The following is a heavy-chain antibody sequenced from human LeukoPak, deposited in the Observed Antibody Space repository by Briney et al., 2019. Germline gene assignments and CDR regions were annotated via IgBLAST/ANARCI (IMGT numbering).Heavy chain of an antibody. D-gene: IGHD4-17*01. CDR2: ISYDGSNK. J-gene: IGHJ4*02. V-gene: IGHV3-30-3*01. Sequence: GRSLRLSCAASGFTFSSYAMHWVRQAPGKGLEWVAVISYDGSNKYYADSVKGRFTISRDNAKNSLYLQMNSLRAEDTAVYYCAREVRTVTTPTYFDYWGQGTLVTVSS. CDR3: AREVRTVTTPTYFDY. CDR1: GFTFSSYA.